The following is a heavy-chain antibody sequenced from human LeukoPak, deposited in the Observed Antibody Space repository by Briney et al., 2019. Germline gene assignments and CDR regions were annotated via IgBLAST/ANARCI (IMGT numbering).Heavy chain of an antibody. CDR1: GFSFDDYA. D-gene: IGHD3-10*01. CDR2: ISRNSDSI. J-gene: IGHJ4*02. CDR3: AKGSGSYYNEDFDY. Sequence: QPGGSLRLSCAASGFSFDDYAMHWVRQAPGKGLEWVSGISRNSDSIGYADSVKGRFTISRDNAKNSLYLQMNSLRAEDTALYYCAKGSGSYYNEDFDYWGQGTLVTVSS. V-gene: IGHV3-9*01.